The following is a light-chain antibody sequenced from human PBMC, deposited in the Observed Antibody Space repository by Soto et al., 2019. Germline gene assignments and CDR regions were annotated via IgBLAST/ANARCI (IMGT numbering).Light chain of an antibody. V-gene: IGLV2-14*01. CDR3: VSYTRPTTWV. CDR2: EVT. Sequence: QSALTQPASVSGSPGQSITISCTGTSSDVGAYNYVSWYQHHPGKAPKLMIYEVTSRPSGVSDRFSGSKSGNTASLTISGLQAEDEADYYCVSYTRPTTWVFGGGTKLTVL. CDR1: SSDVGAYNY. J-gene: IGLJ3*02.